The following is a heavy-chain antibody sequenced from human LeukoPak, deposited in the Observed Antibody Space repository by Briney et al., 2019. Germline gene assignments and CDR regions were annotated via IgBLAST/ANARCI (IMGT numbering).Heavy chain of an antibody. CDR3: ASDPIRFHYFDY. CDR1: GGTFSSYA. J-gene: IGHJ4*02. CDR2: IIPIRGIA. V-gene: IGHV1-69*04. Sequence: SVKVSCKASGGTFSSYAISWVRQAPGQGLEWMGRIIPIRGIANYAQKFQGRVTITADKCTSTAYMELSSLRSEDTAVYYCASDPIRFHYFDYWGQGPLVTVSS.